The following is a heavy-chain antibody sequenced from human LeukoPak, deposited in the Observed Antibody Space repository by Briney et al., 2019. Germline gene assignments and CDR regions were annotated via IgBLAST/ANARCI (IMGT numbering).Heavy chain of an antibody. CDR2: ISSSGSTI. CDR1: GFTFSSYE. CDR3: ARFGPDYFYFYMDV. Sequence: GGSLRLSCVVSGFTFSSYEMNWVRQAPGKGLEWVSYISSSGSTIYYADSVKGRFTVSRGNAKNSLYLQMNSLRAEDTAVYYCARFGPDYFYFYMDVWGKGATVTVSS. V-gene: IGHV3-48*03. J-gene: IGHJ6*03. D-gene: IGHD3-16*01.